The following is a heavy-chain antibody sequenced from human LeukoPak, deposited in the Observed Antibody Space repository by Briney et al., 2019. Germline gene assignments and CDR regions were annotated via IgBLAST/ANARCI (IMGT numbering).Heavy chain of an antibody. D-gene: IGHD5-18*01. J-gene: IGHJ4*02. CDR3: AGASSDDTAMATPFAY. V-gene: IGHV1-69*06. CDR2: ITPIFGTA. Sequence: ASVKVSCKASGGTFSNYGINWVRQAPGQGLEWMGGITPIFGTANYAQKFQGRVTITADKSTSTAYMELSRLGSEDTATYYCAGASSDDTAMATPFAYWGQGTLVIVS. CDR1: GGTFSNYG.